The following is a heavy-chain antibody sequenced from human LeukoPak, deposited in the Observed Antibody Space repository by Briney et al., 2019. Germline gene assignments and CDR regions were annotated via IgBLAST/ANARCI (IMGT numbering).Heavy chain of an antibody. CDR2: ISSSGSTI. D-gene: IGHD6-25*01. CDR1: GFTFSSYE. J-gene: IGHJ4*02. V-gene: IGHV3-48*03. CDR3: ARAGSIAAAGYVFDY. Sequence: PGGSLRLSCAASGFTFSSYEMHWVRQAPGKGLEWVSYISSSGSTIYYADSLKGRFTVSRDNAKNSLLLQMNSLRAEDTAVYYCARAGSIAAAGYVFDYWGQGTLATVSS.